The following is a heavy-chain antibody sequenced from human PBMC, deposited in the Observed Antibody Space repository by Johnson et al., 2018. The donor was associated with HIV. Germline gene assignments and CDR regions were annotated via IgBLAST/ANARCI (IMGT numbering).Heavy chain of an antibody. CDR1: GFTFSSYW. D-gene: IGHD3-22*01. CDR3: AKARDYDSSGYYYGAFDI. CDR2: IKQDGSEK. J-gene: IGHJ3*02. Sequence: VQLVESGGGLVQPGGSLRLSCAASGFTFSSYWMSWVRQAPGKGLEWVANIKQDGSEKYYVDSVKGRFTISRDNAKNSLYLQMNSLRAEDTALYYCAKARDYDSSGYYYGAFDIWGQGTMVTVSS. V-gene: IGHV3-7*03.